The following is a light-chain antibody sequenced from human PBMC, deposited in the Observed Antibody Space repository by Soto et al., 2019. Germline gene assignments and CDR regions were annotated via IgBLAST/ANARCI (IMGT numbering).Light chain of an antibody. Sequence: EIVLTQSPATLSLSPGERATLSCRACQSVSNFLAWYQQKPGQAPRVIIYDASTRATGIPARFSGSGSGTDFTLTISSLEPEDFAVYYCQQRSYWPGTFGQGTKLEIK. CDR2: DAS. J-gene: IGKJ2*01. CDR3: QQRSYWPGT. CDR1: QSVSNF. V-gene: IGKV3-11*01.